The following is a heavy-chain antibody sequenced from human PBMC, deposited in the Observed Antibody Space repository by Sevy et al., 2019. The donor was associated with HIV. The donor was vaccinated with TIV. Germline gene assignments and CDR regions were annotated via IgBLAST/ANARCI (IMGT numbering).Heavy chain of an antibody. V-gene: IGHV3-74*03. CDR3: TRESSGFDS. Sequence: GGSLRLSCAASGYTFSRNTMHWVRQVPGKGLVWVSGISSDGTYKTYADSVKGRFTISRDNAKGTLYLQMNSLRAEDTAVYYCTRESSGFDSWGQGTLVTVSS. CDR1: GYTFSRNT. CDR2: ISSDGTYK. D-gene: IGHD3-22*01. J-gene: IGHJ5*01.